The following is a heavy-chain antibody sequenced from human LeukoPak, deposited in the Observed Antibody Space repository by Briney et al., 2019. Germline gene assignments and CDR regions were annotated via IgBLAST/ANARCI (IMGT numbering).Heavy chain of an antibody. V-gene: IGHV3-23*01. Sequence: GGSLRLSCAGSGFPFSNYAMTWVRQAPGRGLQWVSAMSGSAAATYYADSVKGRFTISRDNSKNTLYLQMNSLRAEDTAVYYCAKDMSGLVMDTNFDYWGQGTLVTVSS. D-gene: IGHD3/OR15-3a*01. CDR3: AKDMSGLVMDTNFDY. CDR1: GFPFSNYA. J-gene: IGHJ4*02. CDR2: MSGSAAAT.